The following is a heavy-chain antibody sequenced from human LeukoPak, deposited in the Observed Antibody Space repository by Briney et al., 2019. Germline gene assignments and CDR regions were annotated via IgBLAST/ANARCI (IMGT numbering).Heavy chain of an antibody. CDR2: ISTSSRTI. V-gene: IGHV3-48*01. CDR3: ARVGDTAMVTNYYYYYMDV. J-gene: IGHJ6*03. Sequence: PGGSLRLSCAASGFNFSSYSMNWVRQAPGKGLEWVSYISTSSRTIYYADSVKGRFTISRDNAKNSLFLQMNSLRAEDTAVYYCARVGDTAMVTNYYYYYMDVWGKGTTVTVSS. CDR1: GFNFSSYS. D-gene: IGHD5-18*01.